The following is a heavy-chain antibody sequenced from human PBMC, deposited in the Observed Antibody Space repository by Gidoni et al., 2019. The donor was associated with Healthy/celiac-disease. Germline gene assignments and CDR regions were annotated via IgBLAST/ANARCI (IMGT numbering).Heavy chain of an antibody. D-gene: IGHD3-10*01. J-gene: IGHJ6*03. CDR1: GGSFSGYY. CDR3: ARIITMVRGVIIEGPYYYYMDV. V-gene: IGHV4-34*01. Sequence: QVQLQQWGAGLLKPSEPLSLPCAAYGGSFSGYYWRWIRQPPGKGLEWIGEINHSGSTNYNPSLKSRVTISVDTSKNQFSLKLSSVTAADTAVYYCARIITMVRGVIIEGPYYYYMDVWGKGTTVTVSS. CDR2: INHSGST.